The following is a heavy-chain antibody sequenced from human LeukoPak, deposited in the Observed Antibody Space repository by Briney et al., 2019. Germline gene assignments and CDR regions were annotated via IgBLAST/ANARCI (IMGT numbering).Heavy chain of an antibody. V-gene: IGHV3-48*01. CDR3: ARDSSAYCGGDCYSAY. CDR2: ISSSSSTI. CDR1: GFTFSSYS. D-gene: IGHD2-21*02. Sequence: GGSLRLSCAASGFTFSSYSMNWVRQAPGKGLEWVSYISSSSSTIYYADSVKGRFTISRDNAKNSLYLQMNRLRAEDTAVYYCARDSSAYCGGDCYSAYWGQGTLVTVSS. J-gene: IGHJ4*02.